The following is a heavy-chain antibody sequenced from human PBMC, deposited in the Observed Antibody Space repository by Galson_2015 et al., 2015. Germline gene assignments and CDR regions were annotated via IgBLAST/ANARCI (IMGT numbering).Heavy chain of an antibody. CDR3: AATVTTLHL. Sequence: SLRLSCATSGLTFNSYSMNWVRQAPGKGLEWVSYISNSSDRIYYADSVKGRFTISRDNAKNSLYLQMNSLRDDYTAVYYCAATVTTLHLWGQGTLVPVSS. CDR1: GLTFNSYS. D-gene: IGHD4-17*01. V-gene: IGHV3-48*02. J-gene: IGHJ5*02. CDR2: ISNSSDRI.